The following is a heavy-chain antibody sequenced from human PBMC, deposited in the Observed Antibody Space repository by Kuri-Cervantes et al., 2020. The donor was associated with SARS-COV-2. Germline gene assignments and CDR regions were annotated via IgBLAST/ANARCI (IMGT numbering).Heavy chain of an antibody. CDR3: ARSDIVVVPAAIRYNWFDP. CDR2: INAGNGNT. Sequence: ASVTVSCKASGYTFTSYAMHWVRQAPGQRLEWMGWINAGNGNTKYSQKFQGRVTITRDTSASTAYMELSSLRSEDTAVYYCARSDIVVVPAAIRYNWFDPWGQGTLVTVSS. V-gene: IGHV1-3*01. D-gene: IGHD2-2*01. J-gene: IGHJ5*02. CDR1: GYTFTSYA.